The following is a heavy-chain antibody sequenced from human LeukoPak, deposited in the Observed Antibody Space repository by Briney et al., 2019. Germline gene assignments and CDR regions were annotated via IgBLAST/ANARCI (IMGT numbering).Heavy chain of an antibody. Sequence: GGSLRLSCAASGFTFSSYAMHWVRQAPGKGLEWVAVISYDGGNKYYADSVKGRFTISRDNSKNTLYLQMNSLRAEDTAVYYCARGGYDSSGVYYFDYWGQGTLVTVSS. V-gene: IGHV3-30-3*01. J-gene: IGHJ4*02. D-gene: IGHD3-22*01. CDR1: GFTFSSYA. CDR2: ISYDGGNK. CDR3: ARGGYDSSGVYYFDY.